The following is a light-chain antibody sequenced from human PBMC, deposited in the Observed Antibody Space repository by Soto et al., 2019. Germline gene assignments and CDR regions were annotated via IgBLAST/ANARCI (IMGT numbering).Light chain of an antibody. CDR2: VNT. J-gene: IGLJ2*01. Sequence: QSVLTQPPSVSGAPGQRVTISCTGSSSNIGAGYDVHWYQQLPGTAPKLLIYVNTNRPSGVPDRFSGSKSGTSASLAITGLQAEDAADYYCQSYDSGLSGYVVFGGGTKLTVL. V-gene: IGLV1-40*01. CDR3: QSYDSGLSGYVV. CDR1: SSNIGAGYD.